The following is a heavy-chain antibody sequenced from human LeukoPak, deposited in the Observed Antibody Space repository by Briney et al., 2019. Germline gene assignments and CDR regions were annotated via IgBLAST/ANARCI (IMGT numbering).Heavy chain of an antibody. Sequence: GGSLRLSCAASGFTFSSYAMSWVRQAPGKGLEWVSAISGSGGSTYYADSVKGRFTISRDNAKNSLYLQMNSLRAEDTAVYYCARDRYYGSRSKNYYYYGMDVWGQGTTVTVSS. CDR3: ARDRYYGSRSKNYYYYGMDV. V-gene: IGHV3-23*01. J-gene: IGHJ6*02. D-gene: IGHD3-10*01. CDR1: GFTFSSYA. CDR2: ISGSGGST.